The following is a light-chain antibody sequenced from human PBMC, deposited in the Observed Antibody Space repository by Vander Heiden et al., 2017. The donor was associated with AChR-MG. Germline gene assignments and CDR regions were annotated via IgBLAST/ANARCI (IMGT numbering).Light chain of an antibody. CDR1: QTINNW. V-gene: IGKV1-5*03. CDR3: QQYYASPWT. CDR2: KAS. Sequence: DIQMTQSPATLSASVGDTVTFTCRASQTINNWLAWYQQKPGKAPKLLIYKASSLDSGVPSRFSGSASGTEFTLTINSLQPDDFATYYCQQYYASPWTFGQGTKVEI. J-gene: IGKJ1*01.